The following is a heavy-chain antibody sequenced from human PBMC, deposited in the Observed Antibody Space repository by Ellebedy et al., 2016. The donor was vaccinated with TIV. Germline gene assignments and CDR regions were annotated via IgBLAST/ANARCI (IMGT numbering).Heavy chain of an antibody. CDR2: ISDRNSKR. Sequence: GGSLRLSXAASGFVFKSYSMNWVRQAPGKGLEWVASISDRNSKRFYSDSVKGRFIVSRDGATSSLFLEMNTLRVEDTAVYYCARPMFYYHYYMDVWGKGTTVIV. CDR3: ARPMFYYHYYMDV. V-gene: IGHV3-21*01. CDR1: GFVFKSYS. J-gene: IGHJ6*03. D-gene: IGHD3-10*02.